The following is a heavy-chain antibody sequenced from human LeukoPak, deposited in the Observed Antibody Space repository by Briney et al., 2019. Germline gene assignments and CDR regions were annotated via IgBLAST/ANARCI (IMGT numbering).Heavy chain of an antibody. CDR1: GGSISSYY. CDR2: IYYSGST. J-gene: IGHJ3*02. D-gene: IGHD1-26*01. CDR3: ARELTGSDAFDI. Sequence: PSETQSLTCTVSGGSISSYYWSWIRQPPGKGREWIGYIYYSGSTNYNPSLKSRVTISVETSKNQFSLKLSSVTAADTAVYYCARELTGSDAFDIWGQGTMVTVSS. V-gene: IGHV4-59*01.